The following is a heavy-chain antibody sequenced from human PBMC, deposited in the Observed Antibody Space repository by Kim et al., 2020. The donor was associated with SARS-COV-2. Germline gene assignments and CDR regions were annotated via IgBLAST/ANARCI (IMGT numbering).Heavy chain of an antibody. V-gene: IGHV4-4*02. D-gene: IGHD3-22*01. CDR3: ARVSHYYDSSGYYGGDY. J-gene: IGHJ4*02. Sequence: RKSRVTISVDKSKNQFSLKLSSVTAADTAVYYCARVSHYYDSSGYYGGDYWGQGTLVTVSS.